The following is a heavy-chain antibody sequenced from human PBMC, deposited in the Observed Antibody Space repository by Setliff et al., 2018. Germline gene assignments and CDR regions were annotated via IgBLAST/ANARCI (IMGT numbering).Heavy chain of an antibody. J-gene: IGHJ6*04. D-gene: IGHD2-15*01. CDR2: NNHSGST. Sequence: TLSLTCAVYGGSFSGYYWSWIRQPPGKGLEWIGENNHSGSTNYNPSLKSRVTISVDTSKNQFSLKLSSVTAADTAVYYCARAKTRILGVWGKGTTVTVSS. CDR1: GGSFSGYY. CDR3: ARAKTRILGV. V-gene: IGHV4-34*01.